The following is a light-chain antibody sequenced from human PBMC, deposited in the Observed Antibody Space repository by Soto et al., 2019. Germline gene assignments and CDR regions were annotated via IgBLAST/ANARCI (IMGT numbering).Light chain of an antibody. CDR3: QQYSNGPPIT. J-gene: IGKJ3*01. V-gene: IGKV3-20*01. CDR1: QSVSSRY. Sequence: EFGLTKSPGTLSLSQGERATLSCRASQSVSSRYLAWYQQKPGQAPRLLIYGASSRATGIPDRFSGSGSGTDFTLTISRLEPEDFAVYYCQQYSNGPPITLGQGTRVD. CDR2: GAS.